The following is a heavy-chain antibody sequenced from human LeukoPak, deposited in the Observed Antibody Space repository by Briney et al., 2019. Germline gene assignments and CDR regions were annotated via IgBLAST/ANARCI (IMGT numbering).Heavy chain of an antibody. D-gene: IGHD3-3*01. CDR1: GGSISSSNW. V-gene: IGHV4-4*02. CDR3: ATLRFWSGHDDAFDI. J-gene: IGHJ3*02. CDR2: IYHSGST. Sequence: SETLSLTCAVSGGSISSSNWWSWVRQPPGKGLEWIGVIYHSGSTNYNPSLKSRVTISVDKSKNQFSLKLSSVTAADTAVYYCATLRFWSGHDDAFDIWGQGTMVTVSS.